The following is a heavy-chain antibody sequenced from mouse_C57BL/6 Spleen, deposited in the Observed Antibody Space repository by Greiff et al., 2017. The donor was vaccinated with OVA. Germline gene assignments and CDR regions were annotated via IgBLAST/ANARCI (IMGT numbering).Heavy chain of an antibody. CDR3: ASVATVPHWYFDV. V-gene: IGHV1-82*01. Sequence: VQLQESGPELVKPGASVKISCKASGYSFTDYNMNWVKQSNGKSLEWIGRIYPGDGDTNYNGKFKGKATLTADKSSSTAYMQLSSLTSEDSAVYFCASVATVPHWYFDVWGTGTTVTVSS. D-gene: IGHD1-1*01. CDR1: GYSFTDYN. J-gene: IGHJ1*03. CDR2: IYPGDGDT.